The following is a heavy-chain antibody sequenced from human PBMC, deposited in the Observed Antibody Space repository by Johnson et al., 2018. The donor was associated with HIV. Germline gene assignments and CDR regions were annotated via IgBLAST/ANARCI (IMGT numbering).Heavy chain of an antibody. D-gene: IGHD6-13*01. V-gene: IGHV3-11*04. CDR2: ISRSGTTI. Sequence: QVQLVESGGGLVKPGGSLRLSCATSGFTFSDYNMNWIRQAPGKGLEWISYISRSGTTIYYADSVKGRFTISRDNAKNSLYLQMNSLRAEDTAVYYCARDRGSSSWYRDAFDIWGQGTMVTVSS. CDR1: GFTFSDYN. CDR3: ARDRGSSSWYRDAFDI. J-gene: IGHJ3*02.